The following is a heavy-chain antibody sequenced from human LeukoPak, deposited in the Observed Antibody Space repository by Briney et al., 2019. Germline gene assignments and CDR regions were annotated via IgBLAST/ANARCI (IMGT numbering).Heavy chain of an antibody. CDR2: IKYDGSET. J-gene: IGHJ4*02. CDR3: ASATGDKGGYFDY. CDR1: GLSFRTYW. D-gene: IGHD7-27*01. Sequence: PGGSLRLSCVVSGLSFRTYWMSWVRQAPGQGLERVANIKYDGSETYYVDSVKGRFTVSRDNAKNSLYLQMNSLRAEDTAVYYCASATGDKGGYFDYWGQGTQVTVSS. V-gene: IGHV3-7*01.